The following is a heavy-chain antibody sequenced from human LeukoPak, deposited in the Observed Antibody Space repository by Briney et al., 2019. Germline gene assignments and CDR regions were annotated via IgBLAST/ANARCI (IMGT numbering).Heavy chain of an antibody. J-gene: IGHJ6*03. CDR1: GGSISSYY. CDR2: IYYSGST. V-gene: IGHV4-59*01. Sequence: SETLSLTCTVSGGSISSYYWSWIRQPPGKGLEWIGYIYYSGSTNYNPSLKSRVTISVDTSKNQFSLKLSSVTAADTAVYYCARGVDTAMVIYYYYYMDIWGKGTTVTVSS. D-gene: IGHD5-18*01. CDR3: ARGVDTAMVIYYYYYMDI.